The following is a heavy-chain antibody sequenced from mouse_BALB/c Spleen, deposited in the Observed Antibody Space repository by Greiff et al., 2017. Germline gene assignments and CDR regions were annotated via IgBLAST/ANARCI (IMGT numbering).Heavy chain of an antibody. Sequence: EVQLVESGGGLVQPGGSLRLSCATSGFTFTDYYMSWVRQPPGKALEWLGFIRNKANGYTTEYSASVKGRFTTSRDNSQSILYLQMNTLRAEDSATYYCARDIRGGPFAYWGQGTLVTVSA. V-gene: IGHV7-3*02. CDR3: ARDIRGGPFAY. J-gene: IGHJ3*01. CDR2: IRNKANGYTT. CDR1: GFTFTDYY.